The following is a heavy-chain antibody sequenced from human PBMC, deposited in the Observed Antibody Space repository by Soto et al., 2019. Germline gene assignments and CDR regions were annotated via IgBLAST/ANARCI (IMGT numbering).Heavy chain of an antibody. J-gene: IGHJ4*02. CDR1: GDSVSSRSVA. Sequence: SQTLSLTCAISGDSVSSRSVAWNWIRQSPSRGLEWLGRTYYRSKWYNDYVVSVKSRITVNPDTSKNQFSLQLNSVTPEDTAVYYCARASGYLDYWGQRTLVTVSS. CDR3: ARASGYLDY. CDR2: TYYRSKWYN. D-gene: IGHD6-13*01. V-gene: IGHV6-1*01.